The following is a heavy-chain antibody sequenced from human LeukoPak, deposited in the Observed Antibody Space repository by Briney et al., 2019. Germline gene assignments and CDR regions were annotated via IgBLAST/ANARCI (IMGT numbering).Heavy chain of an antibody. CDR2: TSGGGGST. V-gene: IGHV3-23*01. J-gene: IGHJ3*02. CDR3: AKSRSWYDAFDI. D-gene: IGHD6-13*01. CDR1: GFTFSSYA. Sequence: GGSLRLSCAASGFTFSSYAMSWVRQAPGKGLEWISATSGGGGSTYYADSVKGRFTISRDNSKNTLYLQMNSLRAEDTAVYYCAKSRSWYDAFDIWGQGTMVTVSS.